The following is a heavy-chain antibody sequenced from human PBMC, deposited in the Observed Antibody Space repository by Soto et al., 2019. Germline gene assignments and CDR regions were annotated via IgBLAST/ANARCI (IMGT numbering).Heavy chain of an antibody. D-gene: IGHD2-15*01. CDR1: GFTFSSYA. V-gene: IGHV3-23*01. CDR3: AKFYCSGGSCYSYFDY. CDR2: ISGSGGST. Sequence: EVQLLESGGGLVQPGGSLRLSCAASGFTFSSYAMSWVRQAPGKGLEWVSAISGSGGSTYYADSVKGRFTISRDNSKNPLYLQMNSLRAEDTAVYYCAKFYCSGGSCYSYFDYWGQGTLVTVSS. J-gene: IGHJ4*02.